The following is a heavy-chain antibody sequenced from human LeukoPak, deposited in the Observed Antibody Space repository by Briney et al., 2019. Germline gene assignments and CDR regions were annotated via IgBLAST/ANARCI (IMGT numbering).Heavy chain of an antibody. Sequence: PSQTLSLTCTVSDGSITSGDYYWNWIRQHPGKGLEWIGYIHNRGSTYYNPSLQSRVTISVDTSKNQFSLKLSSVTAADTAVYYCARNKLLVAIPYYYYMDVWGKGTRVTVSS. V-gene: IGHV4-31*03. D-gene: IGHD2-8*02. CDR3: ARNKLLVAIPYYYYMDV. J-gene: IGHJ6*03. CDR2: IHNRGST. CDR1: DGSITSGDYY.